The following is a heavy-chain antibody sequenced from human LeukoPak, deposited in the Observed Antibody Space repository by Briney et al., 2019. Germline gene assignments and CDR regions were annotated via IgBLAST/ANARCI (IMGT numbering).Heavy chain of an antibody. J-gene: IGHJ4*02. V-gene: IGHV3-23*01. Sequence: SGGSLRLSCAASGFTFSSYAMSWVRQAPGKGLEWVSAISGSGGSTYYADSVKGRFTISRDNSKNTLYLQMNSLRAEDTAVYYCAKRPQRGSGWYHYFDYWGQGTLVTVSS. D-gene: IGHD6-19*01. CDR3: AKRPQRGSGWYHYFDY. CDR1: GFTFSSYA. CDR2: ISGSGGST.